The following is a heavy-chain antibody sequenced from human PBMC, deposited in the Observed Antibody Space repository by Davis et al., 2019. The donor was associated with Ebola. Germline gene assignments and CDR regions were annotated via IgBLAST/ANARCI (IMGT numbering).Heavy chain of an antibody. J-gene: IGHJ6*02. CDR3: ARGLSL. CDR1: GFTFSRDW. Sequence: GESLKISCAASGFTFSRDWMHWVRQAPGKGLVWVSRINSDGSNTSYADSVKGRFTISRDNAKNTLYLQMNSLRAEDTAVYYCARGLSLWGQWTTVTVSS. V-gene: IGHV3-74*01. CDR2: INSDGSNT.